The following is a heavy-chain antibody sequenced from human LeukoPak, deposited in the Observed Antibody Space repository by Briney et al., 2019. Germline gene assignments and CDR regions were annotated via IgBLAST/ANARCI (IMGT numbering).Heavy chain of an antibody. CDR2: ISGSGGST. CDR3: AKVGNYYDSSGYYYYFDY. Sequence: GGSLRLSCAASGFTFSSYAMSWVRQAPGKGLEWVSAISGSGGSTYCADSVKGRFTISRDNSKDTLYLQMNSLRAEDTAVYYCAKVGNYYDSSGYYYYFDYWGQGTLGTVSS. D-gene: IGHD3-22*01. J-gene: IGHJ4*02. V-gene: IGHV3-23*01. CDR1: GFTFSSYA.